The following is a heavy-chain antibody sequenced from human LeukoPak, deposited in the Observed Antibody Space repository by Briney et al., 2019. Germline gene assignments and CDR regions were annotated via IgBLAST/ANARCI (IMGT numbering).Heavy chain of an antibody. CDR2: ISRGGSTI. D-gene: IGHD1-1*01. J-gene: IGHJ4*02. V-gene: IGHV3-11*01. Sequence: PGGSLRLSCEASGFTFSGYYMTWIRQAPGKGLEWVSYISRGGSTIYYADSVKGRFTISRDNAKNSLYLQMNSLRVEDTAVYYCARGVPHEYWGQGTLVTVSP. CDR3: ARGVPHEY. CDR1: GFTFSGYY.